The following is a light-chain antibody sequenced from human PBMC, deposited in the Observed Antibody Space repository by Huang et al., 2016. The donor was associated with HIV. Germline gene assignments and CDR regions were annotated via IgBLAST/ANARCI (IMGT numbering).Light chain of an antibody. Sequence: EIVMTQSPATLSVSPGERATLSCRASQCVSSNLAWYQQKPGQAPRLLIYGASTRATGIPARFSGSGSGTEFTLIISSLQSEDFAVYYCQQYNNWPRAFGQGTRLDIK. J-gene: IGKJ5*01. CDR1: QCVSSN. CDR2: GAS. CDR3: QQYNNWPRA. V-gene: IGKV3-15*01.